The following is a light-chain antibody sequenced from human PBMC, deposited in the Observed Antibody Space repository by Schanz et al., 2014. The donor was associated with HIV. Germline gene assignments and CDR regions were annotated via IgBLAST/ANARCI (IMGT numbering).Light chain of an antibody. CDR3: STFSGSSTL. CDR1: SSDVGADNS. Sequence: QLVLTQPASVSGSPGQSITISCTGTSSDVGADNSVSWYQQHPGRAPRLLVYDVTYRPSGVSNRFSGSKSGNTASLTISGLQAEDEAHYYCSTFSGSSTLFGGGTKLTVL. CDR2: DVT. V-gene: IGLV2-14*03. J-gene: IGLJ2*01.